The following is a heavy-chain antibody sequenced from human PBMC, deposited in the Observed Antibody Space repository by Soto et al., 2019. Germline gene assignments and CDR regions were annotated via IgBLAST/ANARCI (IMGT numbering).Heavy chain of an antibody. CDR3: ARGLRFCDDPNTCDHQFDY. J-gene: IGHJ4*02. V-gene: IGHV3-30-3*01. D-gene: IGHD2-2*01. CDR2: ISDDSSNE. CDR1: GFTFHTYA. Sequence: QVQLVDSGGGVVRPGASLTLSCAASGFTFHTYALHWVRQAPGKGLEWVAVISDDSSNEYFADSVRGRFTISRDNSMNTLSLHLNSLRADDTAVYYCARGLRFCDDPNTCDHQFDYWGQGTQVTVSS.